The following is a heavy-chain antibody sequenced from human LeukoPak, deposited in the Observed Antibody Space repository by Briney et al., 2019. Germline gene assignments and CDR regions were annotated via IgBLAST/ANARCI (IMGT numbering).Heavy chain of an antibody. V-gene: IGHV3-74*01. CDR1: GCIFSSYW. CDR3: ARVRSGTWNGYEY. Sequence: GGSLRLSCAASGCIFSSYWKHWFRQGPGKGLVWVSRISTDGSSTSYADSVKGRFTISRDNAKNTLYLQMDSLRAEDSAVYYCARVRSGTWNGYEYWGQGTLVTVSS. J-gene: IGHJ4*02. D-gene: IGHD3-3*01. CDR2: ISTDGSST.